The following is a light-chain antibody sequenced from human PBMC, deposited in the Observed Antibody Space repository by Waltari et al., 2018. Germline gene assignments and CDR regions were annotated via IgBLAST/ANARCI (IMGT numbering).Light chain of an antibody. CDR1: QSVFNY. Sequence: EIVLTQSPATLSLSAGERATLSCRASQSVFNYLAWYQQKPGQAPRLLIYDTSKRATGIPARFSGSGSGTDVTLTISNLEAEDFALYFCQQGSVLPLTFGGGTKVDIK. J-gene: IGKJ4*01. CDR3: QQGSVLPLT. CDR2: DTS. V-gene: IGKV3-11*01.